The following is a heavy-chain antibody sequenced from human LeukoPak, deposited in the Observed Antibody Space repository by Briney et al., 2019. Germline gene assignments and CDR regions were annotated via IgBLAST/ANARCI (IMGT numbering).Heavy chain of an antibody. CDR1: GGSFSGYY. CDR2: INHSGST. V-gene: IGHV4-34*01. CDR3: ARHGNSNYVSWFDP. Sequence: SETLSLTCAVYGGSFSGYYWSWIRQPPGKGLEWIGEINHSGSTNYNPSLKSRVTISVDTSKNQFSLKLSSVTAADTAVYYCARHGNSNYVSWFDPWGQGTLATVSS. J-gene: IGHJ5*02. D-gene: IGHD4-11*01.